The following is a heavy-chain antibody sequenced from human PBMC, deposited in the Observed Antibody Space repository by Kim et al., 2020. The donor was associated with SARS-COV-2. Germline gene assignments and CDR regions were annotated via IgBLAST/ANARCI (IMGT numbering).Heavy chain of an antibody. CDR2: IYSGGST. Sequence: GGSLRLSCAASGFTVSSNYMSWVRQAPGKGLEWVSVIYSGGSTYYADSVKGRFTISRDNSKNTLYLQMNSLRAEDTAVYYCARGHRYSSGWYGAFDIWGQGTMVTAPS. D-gene: IGHD6-19*01. V-gene: IGHV3-66*01. J-gene: IGHJ3*02. CDR3: ARGHRYSSGWYGAFDI. CDR1: GFTVSSNY.